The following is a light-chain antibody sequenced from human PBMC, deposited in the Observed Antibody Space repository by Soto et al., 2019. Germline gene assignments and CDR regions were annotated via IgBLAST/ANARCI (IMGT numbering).Light chain of an antibody. CDR3: SSYTSSSTYV. CDR1: SSDVGGYNY. CDR2: DVT. J-gene: IGLJ1*01. Sequence: QSALTQPASVSGSPGQSIAISCTGTSSDVGGYNYVSWYQQHPGKAPKLIIYDVTSRPSGVSNRFSGSKSGNTASLTISGLQAGDEADYYCSSYTSSSTYVFGTGTKVTVL. V-gene: IGLV2-14*01.